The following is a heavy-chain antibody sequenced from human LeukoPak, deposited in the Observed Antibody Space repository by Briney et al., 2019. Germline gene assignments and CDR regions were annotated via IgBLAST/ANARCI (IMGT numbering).Heavy chain of an antibody. CDR1: GGSISKYY. J-gene: IGHJ4*02. Sequence: SETLSLTCTVSGGSISKYYWTWIRQPAGKGLEWIGRIYTSGGTNYNPSLKSRVTMSVDTSKNQFSLKLSSVTAADTAMYYCARAAEYSSGWYLFDYWGQGILVTVSS. CDR2: IYTSGGT. D-gene: IGHD6-19*01. CDR3: ARAAEYSSGWYLFDY. V-gene: IGHV4-4*07.